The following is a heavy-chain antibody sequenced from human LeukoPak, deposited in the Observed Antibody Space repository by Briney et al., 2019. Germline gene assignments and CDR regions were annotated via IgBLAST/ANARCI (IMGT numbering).Heavy chain of an antibody. Sequence: GASVKVSCKAFGYTFTSYGISWVRQAPGQGLEWMGWISAYNGNTNYAQKLQGRVTMTTDTSTSTAYMELRSLRSDDTAVYYCARISLLWFGELSPLYYFDYWGQGTLVTVSS. D-gene: IGHD3-10*01. CDR1: GYTFTSYG. V-gene: IGHV1-18*01. J-gene: IGHJ4*02. CDR2: ISAYNGNT. CDR3: ARISLLWFGELSPLYYFDY.